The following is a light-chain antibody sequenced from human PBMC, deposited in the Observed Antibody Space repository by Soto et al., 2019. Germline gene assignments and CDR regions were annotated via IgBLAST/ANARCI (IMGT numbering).Light chain of an antibody. CDR1: SSDVGGYNY. V-gene: IGLV2-11*01. J-gene: IGLJ2*01. CDR3: CSYAGSYTPVV. CDR2: DVS. Sequence: QSVLTQPRSVSGSPGQSVTISCTGTSSDVGGYNYVSWYQQHPGKAPKLMIYDVSKRPSVVPDRFSGSKSGNTASLTISGLQAEDEADYYCCSYAGSYTPVVFGGGTKLTVL.